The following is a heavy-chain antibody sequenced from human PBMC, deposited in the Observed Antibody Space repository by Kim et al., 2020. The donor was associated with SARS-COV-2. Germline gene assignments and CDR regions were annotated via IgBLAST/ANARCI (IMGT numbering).Heavy chain of an antibody. Sequence: ASVKVSCKASGYTFTSYAMHWVRQAPGQRLEWMGWVNAGNGNTKYSQKFQGRVTITRDTSASTAYMELSSLRSEDTAVYYCARDRGYSSGWYDYWGQGTLVTVSS. CDR3: ARDRGYSSGWYDY. D-gene: IGHD6-19*01. CDR1: GYTFTSYA. CDR2: VNAGNGNT. J-gene: IGHJ4*02. V-gene: IGHV1-3*01.